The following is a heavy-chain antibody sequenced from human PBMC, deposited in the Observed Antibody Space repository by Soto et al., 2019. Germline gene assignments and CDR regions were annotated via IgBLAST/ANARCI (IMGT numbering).Heavy chain of an antibody. J-gene: IGHJ6*02. CDR3: ATFTVVASRNYYYYGMDV. CDR2: ISYIGTT. D-gene: IGHD2-15*01. Sequence: TLSLTCSVSGGSVSSGSFYCSWIRQPPGKGLEWIGYISYIGTTTYNPSLESRLTISLDTSKNQFSLKLSSVTAADTAVYYCATFTVVASRNYYYYGMDVWGQGTTVTVSS. V-gene: IGHV4-61*01. CDR1: GGSVSSGSFY.